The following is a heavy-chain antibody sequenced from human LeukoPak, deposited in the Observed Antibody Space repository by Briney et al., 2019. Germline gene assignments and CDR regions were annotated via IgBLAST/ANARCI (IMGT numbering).Heavy chain of an antibody. Sequence: SGTLSLTCIVSGYSISSGYFWAWIRQPPGKGLEWIGAFYHSGNTYYNPSLKNRVTVSVDTSKNQFSLKLSSVTAADTAVYYCARTPHSSNSYFDYWGQGILVTVSS. V-gene: IGHV4-38-2*02. CDR3: ARTPHSSNSYFDY. D-gene: IGHD2/OR15-2a*01. CDR2: FYHSGNT. J-gene: IGHJ4*02. CDR1: GYSISSGYF.